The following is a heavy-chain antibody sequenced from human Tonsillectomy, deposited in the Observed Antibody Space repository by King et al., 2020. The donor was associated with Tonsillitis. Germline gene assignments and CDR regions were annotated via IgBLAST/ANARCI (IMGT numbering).Heavy chain of an antibody. D-gene: IGHD3-22*01. CDR2: ISHCSAYI. J-gene: IGHJ4*02. Sequence: VQLVESGGVVVKPGGSVRLSCVGSGFTFSTYGMNWVRQAPGRGREWVSSISHCSAYIYYADSLTGRFTISRDNARNSLYLQINTLRDDDTAVYYCVRDGGDYYDTSAYYSNFDYWGQGTPVTVSS. CDR3: VRDGGDYYDTSAYYSNFDY. V-gene: IGHV3-21*01. CDR1: GFTFSTYG.